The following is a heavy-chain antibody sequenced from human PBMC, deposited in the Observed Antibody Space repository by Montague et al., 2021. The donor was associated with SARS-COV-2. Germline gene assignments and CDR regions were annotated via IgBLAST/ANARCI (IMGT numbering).Heavy chain of an antibody. V-gene: IGHV4-39*01. CDR3: ARLYGSCFDY. D-gene: IGHD4-17*01. Sequence: SETLSLTCTVSGGSVSSISSHWGWIRQPPGKGLEYIGSIYYAGGTQYNPSLKSRVTISVDTSNDQFSLKMNSVTAADTAVYFCARLYGSCFDYWGQGTLVTVSS. CDR1: GGSVSSISSH. CDR2: IYYAGGT. J-gene: IGHJ4*02.